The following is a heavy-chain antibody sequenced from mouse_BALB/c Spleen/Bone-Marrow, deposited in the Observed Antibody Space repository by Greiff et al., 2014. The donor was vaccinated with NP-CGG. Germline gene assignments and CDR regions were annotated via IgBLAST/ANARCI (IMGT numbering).Heavy chain of an antibody. V-gene: IGHV5-12-2*01. CDR1: GFTFSSYT. CDR3: ARHGGSRGYYFDY. Sequence: VQLKQSGGGLVQPGGSLKLSFAASGFTFSSYTMSWVRPTPEKRLEWVAYISNGGGSTYYPDTVKGRFTISRDNAKNTLYLQMSSLKSEDTAMYYCARHGGSRGYYFDYWGQGTTLTVSS. D-gene: IGHD1-1*01. CDR2: ISNGGGST. J-gene: IGHJ2*01.